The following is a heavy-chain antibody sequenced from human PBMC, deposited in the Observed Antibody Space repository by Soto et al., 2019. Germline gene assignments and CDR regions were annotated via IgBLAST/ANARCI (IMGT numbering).Heavy chain of an antibody. J-gene: IGHJ4*02. CDR2: INSDGSST. CDR1: GFTFSSYW. D-gene: IGHD3-3*01. CDR3: AREAYYDFWSGYYPLDY. Sequence: EVQLVESGGGLVQPGGSLRLSCAASGFTFSSYWMHWVRQAPGKGLVWVSRINSDGSSTSYADSVKGRFTISRDNAKNTLYLQMNSLRAEDTAVYYCAREAYYDFWSGYYPLDYWGQRTLVTVSS. V-gene: IGHV3-74*01.